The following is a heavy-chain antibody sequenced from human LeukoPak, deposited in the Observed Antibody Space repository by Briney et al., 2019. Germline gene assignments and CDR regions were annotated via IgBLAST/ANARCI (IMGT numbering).Heavy chain of an antibody. Sequence: SETLSLTCTVSGGSISSYYWSWIRQPPGKGLEWIGYIYYSGSTNYNPSLKSRVTISVDTSKNQLSLKLSSVTAADTAVYYCARGGPFMMGDVWGQGTLVTVSS. CDR3: ARGGPFMMGDV. V-gene: IGHV4-59*01. D-gene: IGHD3-16*01. CDR2: IYYSGST. CDR1: GGSISSYY. J-gene: IGHJ4*02.